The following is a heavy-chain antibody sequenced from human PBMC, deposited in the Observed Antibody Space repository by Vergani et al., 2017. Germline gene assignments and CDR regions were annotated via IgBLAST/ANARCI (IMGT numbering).Heavy chain of an antibody. CDR2: ISPYNGNT. V-gene: IGHV1-18*01. CDR3: ARDREDYNSSWFYYAMDV. Sequence: QVQLVQSGAEVKKPGASVKVSCKASGYTFISYGISWVRQAPGQGLEWMGWISPYNGNTNSAQKLQGRVTMTTDTSTSTAYMELRSLRSDDTAVFYCARDREDYNSSWFYYAMDVWGQGTTVTVSS. CDR1: GYTFISYG. D-gene: IGHD6-13*01. J-gene: IGHJ6*02.